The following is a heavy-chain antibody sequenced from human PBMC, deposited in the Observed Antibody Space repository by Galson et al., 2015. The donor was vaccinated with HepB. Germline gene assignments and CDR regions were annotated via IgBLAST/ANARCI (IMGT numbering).Heavy chain of an antibody. CDR3: AREYFGSGSEPDY. J-gene: IGHJ4*02. CDR2: ISSSGTT. D-gene: IGHD3-10*01. Sequence: TLSLTCTVSGDSVTSDGYYWSWIRQHPGKGLEWIGYISSSGTTYYVPSLERRVTIPVDTSKTQFFLNLRSVTYTDTAVYYCAREYFGSGSEPDYWGQGTLVTVSS. V-gene: IGHV4-31*03. CDR1: GDSVTSDGYY.